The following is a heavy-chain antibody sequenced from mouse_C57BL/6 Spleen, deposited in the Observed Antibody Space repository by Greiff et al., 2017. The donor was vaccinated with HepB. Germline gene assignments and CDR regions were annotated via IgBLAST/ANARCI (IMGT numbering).Heavy chain of an antibody. J-gene: IGHJ2*01. V-gene: IGHV8-12*01. CDR2: IYWDDDK. CDR3: ARSRDWDVGDYFDY. CDR1: GFSLSTSGMG. Sequence: QVTLKESGPGILQSSQTLSLTCSFSGFSLSTSGMGVSWIRQPSGKGLEWLAHIYWDDDKRYNPSLKSRLTISKDTSRNQVFLKITSVDTADTATYYCARSRDWDVGDYFDYWGQGTTLTVSS. D-gene: IGHD4-1*01.